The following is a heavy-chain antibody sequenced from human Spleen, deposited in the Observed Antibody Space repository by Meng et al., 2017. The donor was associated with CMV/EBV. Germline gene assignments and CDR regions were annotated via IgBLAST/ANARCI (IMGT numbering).Heavy chain of an antibody. D-gene: IGHD1-1*01. CDR2: IYIDGDT. Sequence: ESLKISCAASGLIVSSNYMTWVRQAPGMGPEWISVIYIDGDTYYADSVQGRFTISRDNSRNTLYLQMNSLRDEDTAVYFCARAGVEVSSRHYIDHWGQGTLVTVSS. CDR3: ARAGVEVSSRHYIDH. CDR1: GLIVSSNY. J-gene: IGHJ5*02. V-gene: IGHV3-53*01.